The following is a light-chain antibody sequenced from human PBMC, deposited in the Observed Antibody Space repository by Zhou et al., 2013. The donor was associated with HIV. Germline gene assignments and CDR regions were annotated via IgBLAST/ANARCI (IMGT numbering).Light chain of an antibody. J-gene: IGKJ4*01. CDR1: QSVSSSY. Sequence: EIVITQSPATLSVSPGERATLSCRASQSVSSSYLAWYQQKPGQAPRLLIYGASSRATGIPDRFSGSGSGTDFTLTISRLEPEDCAVYYCQQYGSSPLTFGGGTKVEIK. V-gene: IGKV3-20*01. CDR3: QQYGSSPLT. CDR2: GAS.